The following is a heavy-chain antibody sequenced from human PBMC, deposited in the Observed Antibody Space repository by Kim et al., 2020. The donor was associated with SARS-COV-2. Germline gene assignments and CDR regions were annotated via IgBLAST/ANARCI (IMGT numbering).Heavy chain of an antibody. CDR1: GGSIGSYY. CDR3: VRFLDV. Sequence: SETLSLTCTVSGGSIGSYYWSWIRQPPGKGLEWIGNIDSSGGTNYNPSLKSRVTISVDTSKKQFSLKLRSVTAGDTAVYYCVRFLDVWGQGTTVTVSS. J-gene: IGHJ6*02. CDR2: IDSSGGT. V-gene: IGHV4-59*01.